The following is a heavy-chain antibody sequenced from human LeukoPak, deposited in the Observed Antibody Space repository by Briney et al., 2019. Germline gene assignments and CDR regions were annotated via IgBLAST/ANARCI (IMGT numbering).Heavy chain of an antibody. CDR3: ATFEVTNIVFGMDV. CDR1: GLASTPYW. J-gene: IGHJ6*02. CDR2: MNQDGSQI. V-gene: IGHV3-7*01. D-gene: IGHD2-21*02. Sequence: PGGSLRLSCATSGLASTPYWMSWVRQTPRKGLEWVANMNQDGSQIYYVDSVKGRFTISRANAKNSRYLQRNSLRVEDTAVYYCATFEVTNIVFGMDVWGQGTTVTVSS.